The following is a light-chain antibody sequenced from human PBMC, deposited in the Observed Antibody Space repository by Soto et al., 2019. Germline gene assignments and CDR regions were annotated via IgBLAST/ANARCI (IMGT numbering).Light chain of an antibody. CDR3: SSYTSSSTLV. V-gene: IGLV2-14*01. CDR2: DVS. Sequence: QSVLTQPASVSGSPGQSITISCTGTSSDVGGYNYVSWYQQHPGKAPKLMIYDVSNRPSGVSNRFSGSKSGNKAYLTSSGLQAEDEADYYCSSYTSSSTLVFGTGTKLTLL. J-gene: IGLJ1*01. CDR1: SSDVGGYNY.